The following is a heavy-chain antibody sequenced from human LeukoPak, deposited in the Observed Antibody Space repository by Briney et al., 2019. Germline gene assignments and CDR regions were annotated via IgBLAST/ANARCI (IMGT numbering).Heavy chain of an antibody. V-gene: IGHV3-23*01. D-gene: IGHD5-12*01. CDR1: GFTFSSYA. CDR2: ITSSGLGGSGDTT. CDR3: ARWSTYSGFDY. J-gene: IGHJ4*02. Sequence: PGGSLRLSCAASGFTFSSYALTWVRQAPGKGLEWVSAITSSGLGGSGDTTYSADSVKGRFTISRDNSKNTLYLQMNSLRAEDTALYYCARWSTYSGFDYWGQGTLVTVSS.